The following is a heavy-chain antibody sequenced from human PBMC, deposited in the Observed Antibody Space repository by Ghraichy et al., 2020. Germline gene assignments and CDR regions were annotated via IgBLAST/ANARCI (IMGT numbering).Heavy chain of an antibody. D-gene: IGHD3-22*01. CDR1: GYTFTNFD. J-gene: IGHJ3*02. CDR2: MNPNSRNT. V-gene: IGHV1-8*03. Sequence: ASVKVSCKASGYTFTNFDVNWVRLATGQGLEWIGWMNPNSRNTGYAQKFQGRVTITMSTSINTAYMELSSLRSEDTAVYYCARARFDSSSFYSDGFDIWGQGTMVTVSS. CDR3: ARARFDSSSFYSDGFDI.